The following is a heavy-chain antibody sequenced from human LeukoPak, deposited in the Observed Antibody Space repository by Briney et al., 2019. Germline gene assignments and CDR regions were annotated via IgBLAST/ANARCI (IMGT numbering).Heavy chain of an antibody. J-gene: IGHJ5*02. D-gene: IGHD3-3*01. Sequence: SETLSLTCAVYGGSFSGYYWSWIRQHPGKGLEWIGYIYYSGSTYYNPSLKSRVTISVDTSKNQFSLKLSSVTAADTAVYYCARGMYYDFWSGYYSSNWFDPWGQGTLVTVSS. CDR1: GGSFSGYY. CDR3: ARGMYYDFWSGYYSSNWFDP. V-gene: IGHV4-31*11. CDR2: IYYSGST.